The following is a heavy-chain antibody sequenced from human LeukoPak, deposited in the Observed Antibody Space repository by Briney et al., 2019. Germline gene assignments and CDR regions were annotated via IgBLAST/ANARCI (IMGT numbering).Heavy chain of an antibody. J-gene: IGHJ3*02. CDR3: ARLYGYADAFDI. CDR2: IYYSGST. CDR1: GGSISSYY. V-gene: IGHV4-59*08. Sequence: PSETLSLTCTVSGGSISSYYWSWIRQPPGKGLVWIGYIYYSGSTNYNPSLKSRVTISVDTSKNQFSLKLSSVTAADTAVYYCARLYGYADAFDIWGQGTMVTVSS. D-gene: IGHD5-18*01.